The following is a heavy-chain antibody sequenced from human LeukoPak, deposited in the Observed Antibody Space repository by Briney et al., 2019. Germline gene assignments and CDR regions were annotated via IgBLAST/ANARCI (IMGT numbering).Heavy chain of an antibody. D-gene: IGHD3-3*01. CDR1: GYTFTSYA. J-gene: IGHJ5*02. CDR2: INTNTGNP. Sequence: GASVKVSCKASGYTFTSYAMNWVRQAPGQGLGWMGWINTNTGNPTYAQGFTGRFVFSLDTSVSTAYLQISSLKAEDTAVYYCARVGYYDFWSGHSEYNWFDPWGQGTLVTVSS. V-gene: IGHV7-4-1*02. CDR3: ARVGYYDFWSGHSEYNWFDP.